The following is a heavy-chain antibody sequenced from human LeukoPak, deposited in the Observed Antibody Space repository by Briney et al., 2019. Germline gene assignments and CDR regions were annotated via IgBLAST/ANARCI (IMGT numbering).Heavy chain of an antibody. V-gene: IGHV3-23*01. Sequence: GGSLRLSCAASGFTFSSYAMSWVRQAPGKGLEWVSAISGSGGSTYYADSVKGRFTISRDNTKNTLYLQMNSLRAEDTAVYYCAKNREYGDRLRYFDYWGQGTLATVSS. CDR3: AKNREYGDRLRYFDY. CDR1: GFTFSSYA. D-gene: IGHD4-17*01. J-gene: IGHJ4*02. CDR2: ISGSGGST.